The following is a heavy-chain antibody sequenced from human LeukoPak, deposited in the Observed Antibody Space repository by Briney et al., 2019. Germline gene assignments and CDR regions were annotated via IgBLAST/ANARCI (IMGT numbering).Heavy chain of an antibody. CDR1: GYTFTNYY. D-gene: IGHD3-22*01. Sequence: GASVKVSCKASGYTFTNYYMHWVRQAPGQGLEWMGIINPSGGSTSYAQKFQGRVTMTRDTSTSTVYMELSSLRSEDTAVYYCARGGTYYYDSSGYWLDYWGQGTLVTVSS. CDR3: ARGGTYYYDSSGYWLDY. V-gene: IGHV1-46*01. J-gene: IGHJ4*02. CDR2: INPSGGST.